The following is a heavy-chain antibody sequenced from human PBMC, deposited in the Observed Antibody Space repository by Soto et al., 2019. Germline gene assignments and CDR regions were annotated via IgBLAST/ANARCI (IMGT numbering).Heavy chain of an antibody. CDR3: ARKNVVVLGNYGFL. D-gene: IGHD2-15*01. J-gene: IGHJ4*02. Sequence: GALRLSCAASGFFLSDYVMSWVRQAPGKGLEWVSSISDTADSSYSADSVKGRFTISRDNSKDTLYLQMNSLRAEDTAIYYCARKNVVVLGNYGFLWGQGTLVTVSS. V-gene: IGHV3-23*01. CDR2: ISDTADSS. CDR1: GFFLSDYV.